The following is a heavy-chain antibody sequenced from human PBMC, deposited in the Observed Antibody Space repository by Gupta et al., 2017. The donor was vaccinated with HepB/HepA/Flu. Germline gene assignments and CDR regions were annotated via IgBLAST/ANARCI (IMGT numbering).Heavy chain of an antibody. CDR1: GFTFSDYN. CDR2: ISRSAIYI. D-gene: IGHD2-15*01. CDR3: ARDIDTVDYYGMDV. J-gene: IGHJ6*02. V-gene: IGHV3-21*01. Sequence: EVQLVESGGGLVKPGGSLRLSCAASGFTFSDYNMKWVRQAPGKGLEWVSSISRSAIYIYYADSVKGRFTISRDNPRNSLYLQMNSLRAEDTAVYYCARDIDTVDYYGMDVWGQGTTVTVSS.